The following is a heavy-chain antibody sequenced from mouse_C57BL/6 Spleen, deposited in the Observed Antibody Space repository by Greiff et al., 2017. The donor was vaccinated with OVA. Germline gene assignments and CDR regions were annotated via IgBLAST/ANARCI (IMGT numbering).Heavy chain of an antibody. CDR1: GYTFTDYE. V-gene: IGHV1-15*01. D-gene: IGHD1-1*02. CDR3: TREGGGYFDY. J-gene: IGHJ2*01. CDR2: IDPETGGT. Sequence: QVQLQQSGAELVRPGASVTLSCKASGYTFTDYEMHWVKQTPVHGLEWIGAIDPETGGTAYNQKFKGKAILTADKSSSTAYMDLRSLTSEDSAVYYCTREGGGYFDYWGQGTTLTVSS.